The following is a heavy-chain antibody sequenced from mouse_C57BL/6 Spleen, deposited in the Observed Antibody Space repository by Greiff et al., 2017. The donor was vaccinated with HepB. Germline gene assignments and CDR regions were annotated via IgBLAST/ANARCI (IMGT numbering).Heavy chain of an antibody. CDR1: GYTFTSYW. V-gene: IGHV1-55*01. Sequence: VQLQESGAELVKPGASVKMSCKASGYTFTSYWITWVKQRPGQGLEWIGDIYPGSGSTNYNEKFKSKATLTVDTSSSTAYMQLSSLTSEDSAVYYCARSTTVAFDYWGQGTTLTVSS. CDR2: IYPGSGST. D-gene: IGHD1-1*01. J-gene: IGHJ2*01. CDR3: ARSTTVAFDY.